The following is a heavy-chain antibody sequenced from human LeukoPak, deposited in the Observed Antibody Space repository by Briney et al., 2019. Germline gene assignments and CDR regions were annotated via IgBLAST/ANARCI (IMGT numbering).Heavy chain of an antibody. J-gene: IGHJ5*02. CDR3: ARGRSYIVVVPAAAKNWFDP. CDR2: INHSGST. CDR1: GGSFSGYY. V-gene: IGHV4-34*01. Sequence: SETLSLTCAVYGGSFSGYYWSWIRQPPGKGLEWIGEINHSGSTNYNPSLKSRVTISVDTSKNQFSLKLSSVTAANTAVYYCARGRSYIVVVPAAAKNWFDPWGQGTLVTVSS. D-gene: IGHD2-2*01.